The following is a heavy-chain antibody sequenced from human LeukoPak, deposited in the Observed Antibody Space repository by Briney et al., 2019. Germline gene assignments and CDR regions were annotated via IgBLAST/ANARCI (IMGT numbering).Heavy chain of an antibody. CDR1: GFTFDDYA. CDR3: AKDLTYGGLLDY. D-gene: IGHD5-12*01. Sequence: GRSLRLSCAASGFTFDDYAMHWVRQAPGKGLEWVSGISWNSGTIGYADSVEGRFTISRDNAKNSLYLQMNSLRAEDTALHYCAKDLTYGGLLDYWGQGTLVTVSS. CDR2: ISWNSGTI. J-gene: IGHJ4*02. V-gene: IGHV3-9*01.